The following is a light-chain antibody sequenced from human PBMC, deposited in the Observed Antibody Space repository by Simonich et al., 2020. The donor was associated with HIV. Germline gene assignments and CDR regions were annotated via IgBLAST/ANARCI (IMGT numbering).Light chain of an antibody. V-gene: IGKV3-11*01. CDR2: DAS. CDR1: QSVSTY. Sequence: EIVMTQSPATVSVSPGERATLSCRASQSVSTYLAWYQQKPGQAPRLLIYDASNRATSIPARFSGSGSGTDFTLTISSLEPEDFAVYYCQQRSNWPPIFTFGPGTKVDI. CDR3: QQRSNWPPIFT. J-gene: IGKJ3*01.